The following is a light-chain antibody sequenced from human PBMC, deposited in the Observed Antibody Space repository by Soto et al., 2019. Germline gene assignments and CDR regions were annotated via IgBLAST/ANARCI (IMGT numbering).Light chain of an antibody. CDR2: GAY. CDR1: PTMITPY. J-gene: IGKJ3*01. V-gene: IGKV3-20*01. Sequence: DIWLTQYPGTLSLSPGQRATLSCGTSPTMITPYLSCYQQKPGQAPRLLIHGAYTRAPGIQDRFSGSGSGTDLTLTIKRVEPEDSAVYYCLQYGRSPTFGPGTKVDI. CDR3: LQYGRSPT.